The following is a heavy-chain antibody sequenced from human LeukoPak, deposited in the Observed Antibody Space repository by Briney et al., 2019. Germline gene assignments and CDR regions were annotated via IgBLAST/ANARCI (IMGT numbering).Heavy chain of an antibody. CDR2: IIPIFGTA. CDR3: ARGNPYCSSTSCYHYYYYMDV. CDR1: GGTFSSYA. V-gene: IGHV1-69*06. D-gene: IGHD2-2*01. J-gene: IGHJ6*03. Sequence: ASVKVSCKASGGTFSSYAISWVRQAPGQGLEWMGGIIPIFGTANYAQKFQGRVTITADKSTSTAYMELSSLRSEDTAVYYCARGNPYCSSTSCYHYYYYMDVWGKGTTVTISS.